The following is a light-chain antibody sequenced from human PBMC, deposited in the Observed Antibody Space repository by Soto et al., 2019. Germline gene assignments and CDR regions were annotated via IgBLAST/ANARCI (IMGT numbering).Light chain of an antibody. J-gene: IGKJ1*01. CDR2: GAS. Sequence: EIVLTQSPGTLSLSPGETATLSCRASQSVSTRYVVCLAWSQQKPGHAPRLLMYGASSMATGIPDRFSGSGSGTDFTLTISRVEPEDFAVYFCQQYGSSPQTFGQGTKVDIK. V-gene: IGKV3-20*01. CDR3: QQYGSSPQT. CDR1: QSVSTRY.